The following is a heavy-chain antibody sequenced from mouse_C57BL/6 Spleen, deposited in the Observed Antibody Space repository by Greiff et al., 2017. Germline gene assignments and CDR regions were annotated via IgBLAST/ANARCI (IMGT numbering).Heavy chain of an antibody. V-gene: IGHV1-62-2*01. D-gene: IGHD1-1*01. J-gene: IGHJ2*01. CDR2: FYPGSGSI. CDR3: ARHEEDSDYYGLYYFDY. Sequence: VQLVESGAELVKPGASVKLSCKASGYTFTEYTIHWVKQRSGQGLEWIGWFYPGSGSIKYNEKFKDKATLTADKSSSTVYMELSRLTSEDSAVYFCARHEEDSDYYGLYYFDYWGQGTTLTVSS. CDR1: GYTFTEYT.